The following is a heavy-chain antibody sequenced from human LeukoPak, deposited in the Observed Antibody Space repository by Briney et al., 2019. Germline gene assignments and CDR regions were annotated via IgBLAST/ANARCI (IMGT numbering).Heavy chain of an antibody. CDR2: INHVGIT. CDR3: ATRRDSSSWYNWFDP. V-gene: IGHV4-34*01. J-gene: IGHJ5*02. D-gene: IGHD6-13*01. CDR1: GESFDGYY. Sequence: SETLSLTCAVYGESFDGYYWSWIRQSPGKGLEWIGHINHVGITNHNPSPKSRVTISVDTSKNQFSLKLSSVTAADTAVYYCATRRDSSSWYNWFDPWGQGTLVTVSS.